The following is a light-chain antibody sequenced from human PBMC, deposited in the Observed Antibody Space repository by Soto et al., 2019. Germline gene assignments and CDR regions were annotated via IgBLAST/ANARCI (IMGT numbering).Light chain of an antibody. V-gene: IGLV1-51*01. CDR3: ATWDSSIIAGV. Sequence: QSVLTQPPSVSAAPGQKVTISCSGSSSNIGNNFVSWYQHLPGTAPKLLIYDNNKRPSGIPDRFSGTKSGTSATLGITGLQTGDEAHYYCATWDSSIIAGVFGGGTKVTVL. J-gene: IGLJ2*01. CDR1: SSNIGNNF. CDR2: DNN.